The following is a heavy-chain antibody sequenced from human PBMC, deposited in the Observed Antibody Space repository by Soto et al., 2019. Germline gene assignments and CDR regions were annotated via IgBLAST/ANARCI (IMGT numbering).Heavy chain of an antibody. V-gene: IGHV1-69*06. CDR1: GVRISSYA. CDR2: IIPLFGTA. CDR3: SGFEYSKGYAY. D-gene: IGHD4-4*01. J-gene: IGHJ4*02. Sequence: QVQLVQSGAEVKKPGSSVKLSCKASGVRISSYAIIWVRQAPGQGLEWMGGIIPLFGTANYAQKFRDRVTIIADKSTSTAYMEVSSLRSEDTAVYYCSGFEYSKGYAYWGQGTLVTVSS.